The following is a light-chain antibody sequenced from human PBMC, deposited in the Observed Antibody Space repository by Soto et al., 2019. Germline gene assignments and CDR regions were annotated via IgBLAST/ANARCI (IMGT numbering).Light chain of an antibody. CDR1: QSVSSSY. V-gene: IGKV3-15*01. J-gene: IGKJ1*01. CDR3: QQYNNWPRT. Sequence: ELVLTQSPGTLSLSPGERATLSCRASQSVSSSYLAWYQQKPGQAPRLIIYGASTRATGIPARFSGSGSGTEFTLTISSLQSEDVAVYYCQQYNNWPRTLGQGTKVDIK. CDR2: GAS.